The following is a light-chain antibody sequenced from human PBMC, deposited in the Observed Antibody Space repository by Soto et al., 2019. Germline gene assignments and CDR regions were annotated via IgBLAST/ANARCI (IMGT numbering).Light chain of an antibody. Sequence: EIVLTQSPGSLSLFPGERATLSCRASHTVGRNYLAWFQQKPGQAPRLLIYDASTRATGIPDKFGGSGSGTDFTLTISRLEPEDFAVYYWHQYVNSPNTFGQGPRLEIK. CDR3: HQYVNSPNT. CDR2: DAS. J-gene: IGKJ5*01. CDR1: HTVGRNY. V-gene: IGKV3-20*01.